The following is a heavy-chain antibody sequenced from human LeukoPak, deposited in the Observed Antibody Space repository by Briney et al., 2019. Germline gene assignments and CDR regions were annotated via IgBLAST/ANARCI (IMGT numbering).Heavy chain of an antibody. CDR1: GFIFGSYW. Sequence: GGSLRLSCAASGFIFGSYWMTWVRQAPGKGLEWVANIKPDGREKYYVDSVKGRFTISRDNAKNSLYLQMNSLTAEDTAFYYCRTLYDSRGHQSDYWGQGTLVTVSS. CDR3: RTLYDSRGHQSDY. CDR2: IKPDGREK. D-gene: IGHD3-22*01. V-gene: IGHV3-7*01. J-gene: IGHJ4*02.